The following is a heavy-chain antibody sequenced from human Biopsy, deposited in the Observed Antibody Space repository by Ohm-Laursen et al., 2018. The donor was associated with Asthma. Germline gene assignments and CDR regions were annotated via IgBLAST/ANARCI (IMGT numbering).Heavy chain of an antibody. CDR3: ARTYYDFLTGQVKDVFGV. CDR2: VNTGNGDT. V-gene: IGHV1-3*04. D-gene: IGHD3-9*01. J-gene: IGHJ3*01. Sequence: SVKVSCKVSGYNFISFAIHWVRQAPGQRLEWMGWVNTGNGDTKYSQKFQGRVTITRNTSASTAHMELRSLRSEDTATYYCARTYYDFLTGQVKDVFGVWGQGTMVTVSS. CDR1: GYNFISFA.